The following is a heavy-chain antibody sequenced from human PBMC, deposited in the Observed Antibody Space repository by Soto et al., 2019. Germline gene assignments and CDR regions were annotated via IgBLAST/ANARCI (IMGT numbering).Heavy chain of an antibody. J-gene: IGHJ4*02. CDR1: GFTFRRHA. D-gene: IGHD3-10*01. Sequence: GGSLRLSCGASGFTFRRHAIHWVRQAPGKGLEWVAVISSDGSTKYYLQSVKGRFTGSRDNSKNTVFLELNSLSYEDTAIYYCARSRSGAVADSFDSWGQGTLATVSS. CDR3: ARSRSGAVADSFDS. CDR2: ISSDGSTK. V-gene: IGHV3-30*04.